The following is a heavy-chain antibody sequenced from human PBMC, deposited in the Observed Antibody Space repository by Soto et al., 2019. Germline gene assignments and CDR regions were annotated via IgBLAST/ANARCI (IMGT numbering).Heavy chain of an antibody. Sequence: EVQLVETGGGLMQPGGSLRLSCAASGFIVSNKHMGWVRQAPGKGLESVSILYTADRTYYADSVKGRFTISRDNSKNTVSLQMNGLRDEDTAMYYCVGAAPGDWGQGTPVTVSS. CDR2: LYTADRT. CDR3: VGAAPGD. J-gene: IGHJ4*02. V-gene: IGHV3-53*05. D-gene: IGHD3-16*01. CDR1: GFIVSNKH.